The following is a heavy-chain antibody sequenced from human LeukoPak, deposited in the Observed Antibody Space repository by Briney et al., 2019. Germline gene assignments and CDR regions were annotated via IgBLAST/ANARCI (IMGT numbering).Heavy chain of an antibody. J-gene: IGHJ5*02. D-gene: IGHD1-26*01. CDR3: ATLVGAHDWFDP. CDR2: VDPEDGET. Sequence: ASVKISCKVSGYTFTDYYMHWVQQAPGKGLEWMGLVDPEDGETIYAEKFQGRVTITADTSTDTAYMELSSLRSEDTAVYYGATLVGAHDWFDPWGQGTLVTVSS. CDR1: GYTFTDYY. V-gene: IGHV1-69-2*01.